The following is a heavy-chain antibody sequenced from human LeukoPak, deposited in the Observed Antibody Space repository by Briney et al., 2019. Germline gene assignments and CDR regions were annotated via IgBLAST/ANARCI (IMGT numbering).Heavy chain of an antibody. CDR2: IKQDGSEK. J-gene: IGHJ4*02. Sequence: GGSLRLSCAASGFTFSSYWMTWVRQAPGKGLEWVANIKQDGSEKYYVDSVKGRFTISRDNAKNSLYLQMNSLRADDTAVYYCATDQGSSWRTGLDNWGQGTLVTVSS. CDR3: ATDQGSSWRTGLDN. D-gene: IGHD6-13*01. CDR1: GFTFSSYW. V-gene: IGHV3-7*01.